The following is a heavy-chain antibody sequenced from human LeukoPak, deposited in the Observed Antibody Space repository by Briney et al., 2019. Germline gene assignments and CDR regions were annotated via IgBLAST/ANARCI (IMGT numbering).Heavy chain of an antibody. J-gene: IGHJ4*02. CDR2: ISSSSSYI. CDR3: ARGQTGTMNY. Sequence: GGSVRLSCAASGFTFSSYAMNWVRQAPGKGLEWVSSISSSSSYIYYADSVKGRFTISRDNAKNSLYLQMNSLRAEDTAVYYCARGQTGTMNYWGQGTLVTVSS. V-gene: IGHV3-21*01. D-gene: IGHD1-1*01. CDR1: GFTFSSYA.